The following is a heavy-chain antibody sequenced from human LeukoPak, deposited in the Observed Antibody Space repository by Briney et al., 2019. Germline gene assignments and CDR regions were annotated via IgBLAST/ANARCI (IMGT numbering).Heavy chain of an antibody. J-gene: IGHJ4*02. CDR1: GFTFSSYA. D-gene: IGHD1-7*01. V-gene: IGHV3-23*01. CDR2: ISGGGGST. Sequence: GGSLRLSCAASGFTFSSYAMIWVRQAPGKGLEWVSAISGGGGSTYYADSVKGRFTISRDNAKNSLYLHLNSLRAEDTAVYYCARERYNWNYAFDYWGQGTLVTVSS. CDR3: ARERYNWNYAFDY.